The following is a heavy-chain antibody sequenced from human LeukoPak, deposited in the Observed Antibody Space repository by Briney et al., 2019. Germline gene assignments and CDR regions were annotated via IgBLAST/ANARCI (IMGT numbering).Heavy chain of an antibody. V-gene: IGHV3-23*01. CDR3: AKADYYYYMDV. CDR1: GFTFSSYA. CDR2: ISSSGDST. Sequence: GGSLRLSCAASGFTFSSYAMTWVRQAPGKGLEWVSAISSSGDSTYYADSVKGRFTISRDNSKNTLYLQMNSLRAEDTALYYCAKADYYYYMDVWGKGTTVTVSS. J-gene: IGHJ6*03.